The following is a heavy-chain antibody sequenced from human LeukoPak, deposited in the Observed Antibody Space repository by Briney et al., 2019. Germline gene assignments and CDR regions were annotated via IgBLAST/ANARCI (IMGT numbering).Heavy chain of an antibody. CDR1: GGSISSSSYY. V-gene: IGHV4-39*07. D-gene: IGHD3-22*01. CDR3: ARDYYYDSRGAFDI. Sequence: SETLSLTCTVSGGSISSSSYYWGWIRQPPGKGLEWIGSIYYSGSTYYNPSLKSRVTISVDTSKNQFSLKLSSVTAADTAVYYCARDYYYDSRGAFDIWGQGTMVTVSS. CDR2: IYYSGST. J-gene: IGHJ3*02.